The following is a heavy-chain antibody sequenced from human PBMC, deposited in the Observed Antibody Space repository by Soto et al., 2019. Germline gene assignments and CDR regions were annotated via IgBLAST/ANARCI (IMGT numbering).Heavy chain of an antibody. V-gene: IGHV4-30-2*01. D-gene: IGHD3-10*01. CDR2: IYHSGST. CDR3: ARGFSHYGMDV. Sequence: SETLSLTCTVSGGSISSGGYSWSWIRQPPGKGLEWIGYIYHSGSTYYNPSLKSRVTISVDRSKNQFSLKLSSVTAADTAVYYCARGFSHYGMDVWGQGTTVTVSS. CDR1: GGSISSGGYS. J-gene: IGHJ6*02.